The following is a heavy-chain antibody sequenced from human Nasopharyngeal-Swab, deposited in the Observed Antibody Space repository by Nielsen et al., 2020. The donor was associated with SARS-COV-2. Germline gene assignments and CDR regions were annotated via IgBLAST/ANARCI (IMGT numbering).Heavy chain of an antibody. CDR3: ARIAVHHNWFDP. CDR1: GGTFSSYA. V-gene: IGHV1-69*13. Sequence: SVKVSCKASGGTFSSYAISWVRQAPGQGLEWMGGIIPIFGTANYAQKFQGRVTITADESTSTAYMELSSLRSEDTAVYYCARIAVHHNWFDPWGQGTLVTVFS. J-gene: IGHJ5*02. D-gene: IGHD1-1*01. CDR2: IIPIFGTA.